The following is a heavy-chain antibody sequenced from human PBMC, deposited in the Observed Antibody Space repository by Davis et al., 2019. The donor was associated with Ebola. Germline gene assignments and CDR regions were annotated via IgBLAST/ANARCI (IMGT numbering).Heavy chain of an antibody. D-gene: IGHD2-2*02. CDR3: ARTRCSSTSCYSLNMDV. J-gene: IGHJ6*03. CDR1: GYTFTGYY. CDR2: INPNSGGT. V-gene: IGHV1-2*02. Sequence: ASVKVSCKASGYTFTGYYMHWVRQAPGQGLEWMGWINPNSGGTNYAQKFQGRVTMTRDTSISTAYMELSRLRSEDTAVYYCARTRCSSTSCYSLNMDVWGKGTTVTVSS.